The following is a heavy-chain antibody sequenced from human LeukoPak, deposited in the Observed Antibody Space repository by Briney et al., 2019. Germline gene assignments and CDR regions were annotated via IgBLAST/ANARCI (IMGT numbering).Heavy chain of an antibody. Sequence: GGSLRLSCAVSGFTFSSYAMRWVRQAPGKALEWVSAISGSGGSTYYADSVKGRFTISRDNSKNTLYLQMNSLRAEDTAVYYCAKDTYYDILTGYRYTEYFQHWGQGTLVTVSS. D-gene: IGHD3-9*01. CDR2: ISGSGGST. CDR3: AKDTYYDILTGYRYTEYFQH. V-gene: IGHV3-23*01. CDR1: GFTFSSYA. J-gene: IGHJ1*01.